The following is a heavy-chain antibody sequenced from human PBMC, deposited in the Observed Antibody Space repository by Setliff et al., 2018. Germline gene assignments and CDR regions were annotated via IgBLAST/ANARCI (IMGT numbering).Heavy chain of an antibody. D-gene: IGHD6-13*01. CDR3: ARGYSSSWYSVFDY. CDR2: ISSSSSTI. J-gene: IGHJ4*02. CDR1: GYTFTSHA. V-gene: IGHV3-48*01. Sequence: SCKASGYTFTSHAIHWVRQAPGKGLEWVSYISSSSSTIYYADSVKGRFTISRDNAKNSLYLQMNSLRAEDTAVYYCARGYSSSWYSVFDYWGQGTLVTVSS.